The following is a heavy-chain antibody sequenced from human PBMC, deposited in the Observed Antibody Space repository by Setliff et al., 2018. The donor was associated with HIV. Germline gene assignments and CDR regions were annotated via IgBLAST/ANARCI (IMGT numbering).Heavy chain of an antibody. V-gene: IGHV1-2*06. CDR3: ARGSTAVNYYYYSIDV. D-gene: IGHD2-2*01. CDR2: INPYSGDT. J-gene: IGHJ6*03. CDR1: GYTFTGYY. Sequence: SVKVSCKASGYTFTGYYMHWVRQAPGQGLEWMGRINPYSGDTNYAQKFQGRVTMTRDTSISTAYMELSRLRSDDTAVYYCARGSTAVNYYYYSIDVWGKGTTVTVSS.